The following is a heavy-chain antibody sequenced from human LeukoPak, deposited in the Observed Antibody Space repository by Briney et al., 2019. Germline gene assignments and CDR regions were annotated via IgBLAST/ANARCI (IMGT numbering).Heavy chain of an antibody. Sequence: GGSLRLSCAASGFTFSSYWRRWVRQAPGKGLEWVANIKQDGSEKYYVDSVKGRFTISRDNAKNSLYLQMNSLRAEDTAVYYCARWCSMGTVLRFLEWHAFDIWGQGTMVTVSS. V-gene: IGHV3-7*01. D-gene: IGHD3-3*01. CDR2: IKQDGSEK. J-gene: IGHJ3*02. CDR1: GFTFSSYW. CDR3: ARWCSMGTVLRFLEWHAFDI.